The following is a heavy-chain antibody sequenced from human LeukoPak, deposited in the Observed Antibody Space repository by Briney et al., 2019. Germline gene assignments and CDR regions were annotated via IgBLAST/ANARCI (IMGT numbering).Heavy chain of an antibody. Sequence: SETLSLTCSVSGGSISPYYWSWFRQPPGKGLEWIGYIFHSGITTYNPSLKSRVTISLDSSKNQFFLRLTSVTAADTAMYYCARAETLAAIYFDFWGQGSLVTASS. CDR1: GGSISPYY. V-gene: IGHV4-59*01. CDR2: IFHSGIT. D-gene: IGHD6-25*01. J-gene: IGHJ4*02. CDR3: ARAETLAAIYFDF.